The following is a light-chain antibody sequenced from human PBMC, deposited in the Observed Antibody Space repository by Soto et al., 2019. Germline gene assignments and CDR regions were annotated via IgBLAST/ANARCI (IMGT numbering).Light chain of an antibody. CDR2: EVS. V-gene: IGLV2-14*01. Sequence: QSVLTQPASVSGSPGQSITISCTGTDSDVGGYNYVSWYQQHPGKAPKLMIYEVSNRPSGVSTRFSGSKSGNTASLTISGLQAEDEADYYCSSYTTCSTPYVFGTGTKVTVL. CDR1: DSDVGGYNY. CDR3: SSYTTCSTPYV. J-gene: IGLJ1*01.